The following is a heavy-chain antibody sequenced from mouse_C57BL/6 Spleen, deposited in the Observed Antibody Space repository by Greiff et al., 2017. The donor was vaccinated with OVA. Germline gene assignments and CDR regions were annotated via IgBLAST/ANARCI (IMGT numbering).Heavy chain of an antibody. D-gene: IGHD1-1*01. J-gene: IGHJ2*01. CDR3: AREGLITTVVEGDYFDY. Sequence: EVQLQQSGPVLVKPGASVKMSCKASGYTFTDYYMNWVKQSHGKSLEWIGVINPYNGGTSYNQKFKGKATLTVDKSSSTAYMELNSLTSEDSAVYYCAREGLITTVVEGDYFDYWGQGTTLTVSS. V-gene: IGHV1-19*01. CDR2: INPYNGGT. CDR1: GYTFTDYY.